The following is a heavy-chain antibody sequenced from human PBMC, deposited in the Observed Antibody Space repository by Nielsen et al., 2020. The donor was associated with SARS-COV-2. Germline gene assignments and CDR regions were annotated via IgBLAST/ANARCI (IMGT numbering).Heavy chain of an antibody. CDR1: GDSTSSRAYY. CDR3: ARDRVYYDSGGFDY. V-gene: IGHV4-31*03. D-gene: IGHD3-22*01. J-gene: IGHJ4*02. CDR2: ISYSGST. Sequence: SETLSLTCNVSGDSTSSRAYYWSWIRQHPGRGLEWIGYISYSGSTYYSPSLKSRVTMSLDTSNNQFSLRLNSVTAADTAVYYCARDRVYYDSGGFDYWGQGTLVTVSS.